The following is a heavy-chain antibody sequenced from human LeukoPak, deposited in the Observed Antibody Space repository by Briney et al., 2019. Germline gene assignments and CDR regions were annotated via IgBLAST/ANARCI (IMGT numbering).Heavy chain of an antibody. CDR3: ARSPKGQLLNY. V-gene: IGHV3-21*01. J-gene: IGHJ4*02. CDR2: ISSSSGYI. CDR1: GFSFSSYS. D-gene: IGHD2-2*01. Sequence: GGSLRLSCVASGFSFSSYSMNWVRQAPGKGLEWVSSISSSSGYIYYADSVKGRFTISRDNAKNSLYLQMNSLRAEDTAVYYCARSPKGQLLNYWGQGTLVTVSS.